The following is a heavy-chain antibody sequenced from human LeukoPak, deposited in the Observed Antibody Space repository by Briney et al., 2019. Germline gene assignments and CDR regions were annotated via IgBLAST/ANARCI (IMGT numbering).Heavy chain of an antibody. V-gene: IGHV5-51*01. CDR1: GYSFLSHW. J-gene: IGHJ5*02. Sequence: GESLKISCEASGYSFLSHWIGWVRQVPGKGLEWMAVIYPCDYRTRYNPSLQGQVTISADNAISTTYLQWSSLKASDTAIYYCACRTLLSPWFEPGGQGTLVTVSS. CDR2: IYPCDYRT. D-gene: IGHD1-14*01. CDR3: ACRTLLSPWFEP.